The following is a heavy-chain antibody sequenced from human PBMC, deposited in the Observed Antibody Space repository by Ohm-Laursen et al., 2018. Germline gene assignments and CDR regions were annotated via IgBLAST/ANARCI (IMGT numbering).Heavy chain of an antibody. CDR1: GYTLTSYY. CDR3: ARVRDIAVAGYYYYYGMDV. V-gene: IGHV1-8*02. Sequence: ASVKLSCHASGYTLTSYYTDWARQATGQGLEWMGWMNPNSGNTGYAQKFQGRVTMTRNTSISTAYMELSSLRSENTAVYYGARVRDIAVAGYYYYYGMDVWGQGTTVTVSS. CDR2: MNPNSGNT. D-gene: IGHD6-19*01. J-gene: IGHJ6*02.